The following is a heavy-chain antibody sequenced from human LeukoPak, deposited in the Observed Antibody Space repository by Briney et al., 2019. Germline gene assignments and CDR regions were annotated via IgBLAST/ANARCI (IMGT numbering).Heavy chain of an antibody. D-gene: IGHD1-26*01. CDR2: IYYSGGT. CDR3: ARALSGSYPFDY. Sequence: SETLSLTCTVSGGSISSYYWSWIRQPPGKGLEWIGYIYYSGGTNYNPSLKSRVTISVDTSKNQFSLKLSSVTAADTAVYYCARALSGSYPFDYWGQGTLVTVSS. V-gene: IGHV4-59*01. J-gene: IGHJ4*02. CDR1: GGSISSYY.